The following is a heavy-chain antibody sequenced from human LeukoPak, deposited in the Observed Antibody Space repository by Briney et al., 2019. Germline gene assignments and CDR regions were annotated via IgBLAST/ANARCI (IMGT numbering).Heavy chain of an antibody. D-gene: IGHD3-22*01. V-gene: IGHV3-23*01. CDR1: GLTFSTYG. CDR2: ISDSGGST. Sequence: GGSLRLSCAASGLTFSTYGMHWVRQAPGKGLEWVSAISDSGGSTYDADSVKGRFTISRDNSKNTLYLQMNSLRAEDTAVYYCAGDTSGFYFDYWGQGALVTVSS. J-gene: IGHJ4*02. CDR3: AGDTSGFYFDY.